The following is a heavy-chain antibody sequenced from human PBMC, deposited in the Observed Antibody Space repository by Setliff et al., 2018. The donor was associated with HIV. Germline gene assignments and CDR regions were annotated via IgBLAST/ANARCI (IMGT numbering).Heavy chain of an antibody. V-gene: IGHV4-39*07. Sequence: SETLSLTCTVSGGSIIINDYYWGWIRQSPGKGLEWIGSIVYSGTTYYNPSLKSRLTMSIDTSKNQFSLKLSSVTATDTAVYYCARDAGPHYGSGPPLEYWGQGIQVTVSS. CDR2: IVYSGTT. D-gene: IGHD3-10*01. CDR1: GGSIIINDYY. CDR3: ARDAGPHYGSGPPLEY. J-gene: IGHJ4*02.